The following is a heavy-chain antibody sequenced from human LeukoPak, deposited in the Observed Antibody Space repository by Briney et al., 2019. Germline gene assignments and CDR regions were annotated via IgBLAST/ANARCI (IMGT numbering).Heavy chain of an antibody. D-gene: IGHD6-19*01. J-gene: IGHJ4*02. CDR1: GFTFSSYG. CDR3: AKDKGIAVAGTLLDYFDY. V-gene: IGHV3-30*18. CDR2: ISYDGSNK. Sequence: PGGSLRLSCAASGFTFSSYGMHWVRQAPGKGLEWVAVISYDGSNKYYADSVKGRFTISRDNSKNTLYLQMNSLRAEDTAVYYRAKDKGIAVAGTLLDYFDYWGQGTLVTVSS.